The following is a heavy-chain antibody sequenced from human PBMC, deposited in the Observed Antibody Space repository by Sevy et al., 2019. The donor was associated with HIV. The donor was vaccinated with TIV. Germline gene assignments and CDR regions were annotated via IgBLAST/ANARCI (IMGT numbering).Heavy chain of an antibody. CDR3: ARRGSSGWYFDY. D-gene: IGHD6-19*01. CDR1: GGSISSSSYY. Sequence: SETLSLTCTVSGGSISSSSYYWGWIRQPPGKGLVWIGSIYYSGNTYYNPSLKSRLTISVDTSKNQFSLKVSSVTAADTAVYYCARRGSSGWYFDYWGQGTLVTVSS. CDR2: IYYSGNT. V-gene: IGHV4-39*01. J-gene: IGHJ4*02.